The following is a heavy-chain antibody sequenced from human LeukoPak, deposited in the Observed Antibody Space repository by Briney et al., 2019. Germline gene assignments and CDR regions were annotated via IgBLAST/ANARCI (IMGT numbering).Heavy chain of an antibody. CDR2: ISYDGSNE. D-gene: IGHD6-19*01. CDR1: GFTFSSYV. J-gene: IGHJ6*03. Sequence: PGGSLRLSCAASGFTFSSYVMHWVRQAPGKGLEWVAIISYDGSNEYYADSVKGRFTISRDNSKNTLYLQMNSLRAEDTAVYYSAKVGGGSGWSPQWGYYMDVWGKGTTVTISS. CDR3: AKVGGGSGWSPQWGYYMDV. V-gene: IGHV3-30*14.